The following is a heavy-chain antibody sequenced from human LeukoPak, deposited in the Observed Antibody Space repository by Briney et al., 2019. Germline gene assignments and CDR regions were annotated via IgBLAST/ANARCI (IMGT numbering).Heavy chain of an antibody. Sequence: GGSLRLSCAASGFSFSNCSMNWVRQAPGKGLEWVSSISSSSTYIYYADSLEGRFTISRDNVRNSLYLQMNSLRAEDTAVYYCAREVLGYCSGGSCYSAVDWYFDLWGRGTLVTVSS. V-gene: IGHV3-21*01. D-gene: IGHD2-15*01. CDR1: GFSFSNCS. CDR3: AREVLGYCSGGSCYSAVDWYFDL. CDR2: ISSSSTYI. J-gene: IGHJ2*01.